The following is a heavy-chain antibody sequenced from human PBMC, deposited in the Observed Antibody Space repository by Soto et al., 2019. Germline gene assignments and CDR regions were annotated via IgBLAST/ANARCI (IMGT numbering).Heavy chain of an antibody. CDR2: MYNDGRT. J-gene: IGHJ4*02. CDR1: GGSVSSGGFY. Sequence: QVRLQESGPGLVKPSQTLSLTCTVSGGSVSSGGFYWNWIRQHPGKGLEWIGYMYNDGRTEYNPSLKSRGSISVDTPKNQFSLKVMSVTVADTAVYYCTREAGYWGQGILVTVSS. CDR3: TREAGY. V-gene: IGHV4-31*03. D-gene: IGHD6-25*01.